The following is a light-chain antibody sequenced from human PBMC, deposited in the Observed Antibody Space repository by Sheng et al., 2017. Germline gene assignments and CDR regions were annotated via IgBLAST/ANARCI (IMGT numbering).Light chain of an antibody. Sequence: QSVLAQPPSVSGAPGQKVTISCTGARSTLGAGNAVHWYQQSPGEAPKLLIFDDNRRPSGVSDRFSASKSGTSASLAITGLQTEDEAVYFCQSYDSVVHAYVFGTGTTVSVL. J-gene: IGLJ1*01. CDR2: DDN. V-gene: IGLV1-40*01. CDR3: QSYDSVVHAYV. CDR1: RSTLGAGNA.